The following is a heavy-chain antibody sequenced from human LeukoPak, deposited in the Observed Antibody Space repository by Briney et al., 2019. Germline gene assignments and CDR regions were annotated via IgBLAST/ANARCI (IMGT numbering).Heavy chain of an antibody. CDR1: GYTLTELS. V-gene: IGHV1-24*01. J-gene: IGHJ3*02. CDR3: ATEDPYDTSGPDAFDI. Sequence: GASVKVSCKVSGYTLTELSMHWVRQAPGKGLEWMGGLDPEDGETIYAQKFQGRVTMTEDTSTDTAYMELSSLRSEDTALYYCATEDPYDTSGPDAFDIWGQGTMVTVSS. D-gene: IGHD3-22*01. CDR2: LDPEDGET.